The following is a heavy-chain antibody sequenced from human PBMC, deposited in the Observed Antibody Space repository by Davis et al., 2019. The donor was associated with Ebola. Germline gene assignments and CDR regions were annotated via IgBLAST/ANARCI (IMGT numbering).Heavy chain of an antibody. CDR1: GFTFSSYW. CDR2: IKQDGSEK. V-gene: IGHV3-7*03. D-gene: IGHD6-19*01. CDR3: ARAVGFGGWYGDAFDI. Sequence: PGGSLRLSCAASGFTFSSYWMSWVRQAPGKGLEWVANIKQDGSEKYYVDSVKGRFTISRDNAKNSLYLQMNSLRAEDTAVYYCARAVGFGGWYGDAFDIWGQGTMVTVSS. J-gene: IGHJ3*02.